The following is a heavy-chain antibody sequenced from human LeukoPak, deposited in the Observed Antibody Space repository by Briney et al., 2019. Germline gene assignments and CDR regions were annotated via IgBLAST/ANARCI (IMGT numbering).Heavy chain of an antibody. CDR2: IYYSGST. J-gene: IGHJ4*02. CDR1: GGSISSSSYY. Sequence: SEILSLTCTVSGGSISSSSYYWGWIRQPPGKGLEWIGYIYYSGSTNYNPSLKSRVTISVDTSKNQFSLKLSSVTAADTAVYYCARELIGYYFDYWGQGTLVTVSS. CDR3: ARELIGYYFDY. V-gene: IGHV4-61*01.